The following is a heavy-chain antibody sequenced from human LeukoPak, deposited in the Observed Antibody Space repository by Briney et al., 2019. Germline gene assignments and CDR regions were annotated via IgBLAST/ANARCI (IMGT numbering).Heavy chain of an antibody. D-gene: IGHD4/OR15-4a*01. J-gene: IGHJ4*02. V-gene: IGHV3-23*01. CDR1: GFTFSSYA. CDR3: AKDYGAIDY. Sequence: PVGSLRLSCAASGFTFSSYAISWVRQAPGKGLEWVSAISGSGGSTYYADSVTGRFTISRDNSKNTLYLQMNSLRAEDTAVYYCAKDYGAIDYWGPGTLVTVSS. CDR2: ISGSGGST.